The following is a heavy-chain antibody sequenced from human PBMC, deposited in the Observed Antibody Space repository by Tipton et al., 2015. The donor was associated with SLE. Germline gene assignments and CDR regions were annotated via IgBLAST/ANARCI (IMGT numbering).Heavy chain of an antibody. V-gene: IGHV4-61*02. CDR3: AGAWQGYCSGGTCYVLDY. CDR2: IYTSGST. D-gene: IGHD2-15*01. J-gene: IGHJ4*02. CDR1: GGSISSGSYY. Sequence: TLSLTCTVSGGSISSGSYYWSWIRQPAGKGLGWVGRIYTSGSTNYNPSLKSRVTISVDTSKNPFSLKLRSVTAADTAVYYCAGAWQGYCSGGTCYVLDYWGQGTLVTVSS.